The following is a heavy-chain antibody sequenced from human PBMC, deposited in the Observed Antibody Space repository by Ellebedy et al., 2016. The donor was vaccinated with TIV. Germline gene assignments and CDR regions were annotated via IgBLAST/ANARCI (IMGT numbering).Heavy chain of an antibody. CDR2: ISSDSSKI. V-gene: IGHV3-48*04. Sequence: GESLKISCAASGFTFIYYSMNWVRQAPGKGLEWISYISSDSSKIVYADSVKGRFTVSRDNAMNSLFLQMNSLRVEDTAVYYCARDVRRAASSFMDVWGQGTTVTVSS. D-gene: IGHD6-13*01. CDR3: ARDVRRAASSFMDV. J-gene: IGHJ6*02. CDR1: GFTFIYYS.